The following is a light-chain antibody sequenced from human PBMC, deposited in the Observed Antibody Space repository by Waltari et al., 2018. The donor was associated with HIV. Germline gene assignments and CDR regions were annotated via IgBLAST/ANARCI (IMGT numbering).Light chain of an antibody. V-gene: IGLV1-47*02. J-gene: IGLJ2*01. CDR2: NSD. CDR1: SSNIESNF. CDR3: AAWDDSLGDGF. Sequence: QSVLTQPPSASGTPGQSVTISCSGNSSNIESNFVSWYQQVPGAAPKLLIYNSDQRPSGVPDRFSGAKSGSSASLAISGVRSEDEAEYYCAAWDDSLGDGFFGGGTKLTVL.